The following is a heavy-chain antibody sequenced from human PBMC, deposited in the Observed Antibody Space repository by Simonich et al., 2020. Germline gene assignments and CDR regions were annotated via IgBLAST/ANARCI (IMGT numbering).Heavy chain of an antibody. Sequence: QLQLQESGPGLVKPSETLSLTCTVSGGSISSSSCYWGWIRPPPGKGLEWIGSIYYSGGTYYNPSLKSRVTISVDTSKNQFSLKLSSVTAADTAVYYCARHAGFAFDIWGQGTMVTVSS. D-gene: IGHD6-13*01. J-gene: IGHJ3*02. V-gene: IGHV4-39*01. CDR2: IYYSGGT. CDR1: GGSISSSSCY. CDR3: ARHAGFAFDI.